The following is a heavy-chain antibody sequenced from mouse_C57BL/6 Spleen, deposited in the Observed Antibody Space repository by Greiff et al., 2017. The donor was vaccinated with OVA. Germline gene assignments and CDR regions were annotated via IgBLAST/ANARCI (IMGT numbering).Heavy chain of an antibody. Sequence: EVKLVESGGGLVKPGGSLTLSCAASGFTFSGYGMNWVRQAPEKGLEWVAYISSGSSTIYYADTVKGRFTISREHDKNTLFLQMTSLRSEDTAIYYCARGTGGGFDYWGQGTTLTVSS. CDR2: ISSGSSTI. J-gene: IGHJ2*01. V-gene: IGHV5-17*01. CDR1: GFTFSGYG. CDR3: ARGTGGGFDY. D-gene: IGHD4-1*01.